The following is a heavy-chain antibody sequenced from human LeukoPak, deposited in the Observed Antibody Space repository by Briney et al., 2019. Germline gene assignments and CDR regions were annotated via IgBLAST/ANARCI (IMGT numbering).Heavy chain of an antibody. Sequence: GGSLRLSCAASGFTFSGSAMHWVRQASGKGLEWVGRIRSKANSYATAYAASVKGRFTISRDDSKNTAYLQMNSLKAEDTAVYYCTRLSPRGFDYWGQGTLVTVSS. J-gene: IGHJ4*02. CDR2: IRSKANSYAT. V-gene: IGHV3-73*01. D-gene: IGHD3-10*01. CDR1: GFTFSGSA. CDR3: TRLSPRGFDY.